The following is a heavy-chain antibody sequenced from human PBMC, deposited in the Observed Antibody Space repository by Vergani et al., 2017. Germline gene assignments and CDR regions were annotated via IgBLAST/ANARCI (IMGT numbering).Heavy chain of an antibody. CDR1: GYTFTGYY. V-gene: IGHV1-2*04. CDR3: AXDRITMIVVVITGGFDY. D-gene: IGHD3-22*01. CDR2: INPNSGGT. J-gene: IGHJ4*02. Sequence: QVQLVQSGAEVKKPGASVKVSCKASGYTFTGYYMHWVRQAPGQGLEWMGWINPNSGGTNYAQKFQGWVTMTRATAISTAYMELSRLRSDDTAVYYCAXDRITMIVVVITGGFDYWGQGTLVTVSS.